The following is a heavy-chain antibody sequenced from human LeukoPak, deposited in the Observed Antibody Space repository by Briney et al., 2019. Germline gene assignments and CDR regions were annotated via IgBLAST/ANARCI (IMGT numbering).Heavy chain of an antibody. Sequence: KPGGSLRLSCAASGFTFSSYSMNWVRQAPGKGLEWVSSISSSSSYIYYADSVKGRFTISRDNAKNSLYLQMNSLRAEDTAVYYCARVGPRNYYDSSGYYYGFDYWGQGTLVTVSS. V-gene: IGHV3-21*01. D-gene: IGHD3-22*01. CDR2: ISSSSSYI. J-gene: IGHJ4*02. CDR3: ARVGPRNYYDSSGYYYGFDY. CDR1: GFTFSSYS.